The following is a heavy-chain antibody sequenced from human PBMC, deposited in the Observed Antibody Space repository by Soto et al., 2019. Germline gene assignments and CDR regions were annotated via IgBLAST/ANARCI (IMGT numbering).Heavy chain of an antibody. V-gene: IGHV4-61*08. D-gene: IGHD1-1*01. CDR1: GGSVSRLAYF. CDR3: AREGRMGTFDY. J-gene: IGHJ4*02. CDR2: VYYSGST. Sequence: SETLSLSSTISGGSVSRLAYFWTWVRQPPGKGLEWIGYVYYSGSTKYNPSLKSRVTILEDTSKNQFSLKLNSVTAADTAVYYCAREGRMGTFDYWGQGALVTVSS.